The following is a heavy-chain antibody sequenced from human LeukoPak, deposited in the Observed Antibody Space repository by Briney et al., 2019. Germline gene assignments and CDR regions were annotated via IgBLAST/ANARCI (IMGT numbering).Heavy chain of an antibody. CDR3: TKEGAVTGSMWFDH. J-gene: IGHJ5*02. Sequence: GGSLRLSCAASGFTFSTYAMSWVRQAPGKGLEWVAVISSDGRITYYADSVKGRFTISRDNSKSTMYVQMNSLRTEDTAVYYCTKEGAVTGSMWFDHWGQGTLVTVSS. D-gene: IGHD6-19*01. V-gene: IGHV3-30*18. CDR2: ISSDGRIT. CDR1: GFTFSTYA.